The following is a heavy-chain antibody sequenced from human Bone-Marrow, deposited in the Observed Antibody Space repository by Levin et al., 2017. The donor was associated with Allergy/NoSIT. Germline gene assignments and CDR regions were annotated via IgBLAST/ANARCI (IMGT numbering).Heavy chain of an antibody. Sequence: GESLKISCQTSGYTISLYAMNWVRQAPGQRPEWMGWINTNTGSPVYAQGFTRRFVFSLDTSVDTAYLQITNLKPEDSAVYYCVVGQDCGNGLCYYYFDYWGRGTMVTVSS. CDR2: INTNTGSP. CDR1: GYTISLYA. CDR3: VVGQDCGNGLCYYYFDY. D-gene: IGHD2-8*01. J-gene: IGHJ4*02. V-gene: IGHV7-4-1*02.